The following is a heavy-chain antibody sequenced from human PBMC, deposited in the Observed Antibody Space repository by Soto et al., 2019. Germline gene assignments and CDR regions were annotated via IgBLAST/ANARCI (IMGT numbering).Heavy chain of an antibody. D-gene: IGHD3-22*01. CDR1: GYTFTSYA. J-gene: IGHJ2*01. CDR2: INAGNGNT. Sequence: QVQLVQSGAEEKKPGASVKVSCKASGYTFTSYAMHWVRQAPGQRLEWMGWINAGNGNTKYSQKFKGRVTITRDTSASTAYTELSSLRSEAPAVYYCAREGFDSSGYYGGGYWYFELWGRGTLVTVSS. CDR3: AREGFDSSGYYGGGYWYFEL. V-gene: IGHV1-3*05.